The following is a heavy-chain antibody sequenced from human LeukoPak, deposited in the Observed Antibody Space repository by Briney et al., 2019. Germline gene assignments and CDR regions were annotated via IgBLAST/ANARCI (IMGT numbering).Heavy chain of an antibody. Sequence: GGSLRLSCAASGFTFSGFAISWVRRTPGKGLEWVSGISGSGDNTLYAESVKGRFTISRDNSKNTLYLEMNSLRAEDTAIYYCAKMKGHPLPKYYMDVWGQGTTVTVSS. J-gene: IGHJ6*01. D-gene: IGHD1-26*01. V-gene: IGHV3-23*01. CDR2: ISGSGDNT. CDR1: GFTFSGFA. CDR3: AKMKGHPLPKYYMDV.